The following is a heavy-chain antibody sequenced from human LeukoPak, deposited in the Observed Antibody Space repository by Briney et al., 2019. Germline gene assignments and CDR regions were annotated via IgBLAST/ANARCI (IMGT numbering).Heavy chain of an antibody. J-gene: IGHJ4*02. D-gene: IGHD3-10*01. Sequence: SETLSLTCAVYGGSFSGYYWSWIRQPPGKGLEWIGEINHSGSTNYNPSLKSRVTISVDTSKNQFSLKLSSVTAADTAVYYCARELYGSGSYSLWGQGTLVTVSS. V-gene: IGHV4-34*01. CDR1: GGSFSGYY. CDR3: ARELYGSGSYSL. CDR2: INHSGST.